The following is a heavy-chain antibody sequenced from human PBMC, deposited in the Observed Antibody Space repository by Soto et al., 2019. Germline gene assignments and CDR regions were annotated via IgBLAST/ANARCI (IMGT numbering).Heavy chain of an antibody. D-gene: IGHD3-10*01. V-gene: IGHV3-13*04. CDR3: ARVAMTMVRGSRWYFDL. CDR1: GFTFSSYD. J-gene: IGHJ2*01. Sequence: EVQLVESGGGLVQPGGSLRLSCAASGFTFSSYDMHWVRQATGKGLEWVSAIGTAGDTYYPGSVKGRFNISRENAKNSLDLQMHSLSAGDTAVYYCARVAMTMVRGSRWYFDLWGRGTLVTVSS. CDR2: IGTAGDT.